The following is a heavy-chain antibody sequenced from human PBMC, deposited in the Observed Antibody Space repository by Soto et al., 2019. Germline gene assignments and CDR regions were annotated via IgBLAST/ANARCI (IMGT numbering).Heavy chain of an antibody. Sequence: GGSMEISCAASRFSLNNHWMGGVRKAPGKGLEWVSVMSDSGATTYYADSVKGRFTMSRDSSKNTLYLQMNSLRAEDTAVYYCAKGCGSSGWHCGSYFDYWGQGTLVTVSS. CDR2: MSDSGATT. V-gene: IGHV3-23*01. CDR1: RFSLNNHW. D-gene: IGHD6-19*01. CDR3: AKGCGSSGWHCGSYFDY. J-gene: IGHJ4*02.